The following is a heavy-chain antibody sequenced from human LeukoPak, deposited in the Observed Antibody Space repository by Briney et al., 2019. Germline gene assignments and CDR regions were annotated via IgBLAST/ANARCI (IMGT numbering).Heavy chain of an antibody. V-gene: IGHV3-33*01. J-gene: IGHJ4*02. CDR2: IWHDGSHK. CDR3: AIEIFGSGSYPDY. Sequence: GGSLRLSCAASGFAFNTYAMHWVRQAPGKGLEWVTLIWHDGSHKFYIDSVRGRFTISRDNSRNTVYLQMNGLRAEDTAVYYCAIEIFGSGSYPDYWGQGTLVTVSS. CDR1: GFAFNTYA. D-gene: IGHD3-10*01.